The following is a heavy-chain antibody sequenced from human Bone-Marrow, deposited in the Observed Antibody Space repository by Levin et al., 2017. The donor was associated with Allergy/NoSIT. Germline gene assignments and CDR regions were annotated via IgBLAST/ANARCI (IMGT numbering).Heavy chain of an antibody. J-gene: IGHJ5*02. V-gene: IGHV3-7*03. CDR2: INQDGTQK. Sequence: GESLKISCAASGFTFSDYWMTWFRQPPGKGLEWVANINQDGTQKYYADSVKGRFTISRDNAENSLFLQMNYLGTDDTAVYFCARDTTVGGEAWGQGTLVTVSS. CDR1: GFTFSDYW. CDR3: ARDTTVGGEA. D-gene: IGHD4-11*01.